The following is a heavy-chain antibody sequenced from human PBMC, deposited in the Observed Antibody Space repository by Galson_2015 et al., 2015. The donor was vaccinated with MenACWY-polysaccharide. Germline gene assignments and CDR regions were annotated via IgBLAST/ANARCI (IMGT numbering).Heavy chain of an antibody. CDR1: GGSISSSNW. V-gene: IGHV4-4*02. CDR2: IYHSGST. Sequence: ETLSLTCADYGGSISSSNWWSWVRQPPGKGLEWIGEIYHSGSTNYNPSLKSRVTISVDKSKNQFSLKLSSVTAADTAVYYCARASLSGYMDVWGKGTTVTVSS. J-gene: IGHJ6*03. D-gene: IGHD3-3*02. CDR3: ARASLSGYMDV.